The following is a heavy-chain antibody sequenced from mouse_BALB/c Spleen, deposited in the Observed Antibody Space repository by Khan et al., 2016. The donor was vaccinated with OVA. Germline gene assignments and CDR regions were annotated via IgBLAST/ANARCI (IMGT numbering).Heavy chain of an antibody. CDR3: ARGNYYGGSSWFGY. CDR1: GYTFSSYW. V-gene: IGHV1-9*01. D-gene: IGHD1-1*01. J-gene: IGHJ3*01. Sequence: QVRLQQSGAELMKPGASVKISCKATGYTFSSYWIEWVKQRPGHGLEWIGEILPGSGRNNYNEKFKGKATFTADTSSNTAYMQLSNLTSDDSAVYYCARGNYYGGSSWFGYWGQGTLVTVSA. CDR2: ILPGSGRN.